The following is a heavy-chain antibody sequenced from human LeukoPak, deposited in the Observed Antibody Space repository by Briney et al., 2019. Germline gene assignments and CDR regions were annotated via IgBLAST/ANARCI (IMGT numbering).Heavy chain of an antibody. CDR1: GFTFSSYS. CDR3: AKGSYYDSSGSFYFDY. CDR2: ISFDGSIK. D-gene: IGHD3-22*01. Sequence: PGRSLRLSCAASGFTFSSYSMHWVRQAPGKGLEWVAVISFDGSIKKYADSVKGRFTISRDNSKNTLYVQVNGLGTEDTAAYYCAKGSYYDSSGSFYFDYWGQGTLVTVSS. V-gene: IGHV3-30-3*01. J-gene: IGHJ4*02.